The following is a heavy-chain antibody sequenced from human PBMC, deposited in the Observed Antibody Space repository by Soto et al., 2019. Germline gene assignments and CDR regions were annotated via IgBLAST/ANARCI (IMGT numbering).Heavy chain of an antibody. CDR1: GFTFSGSA. CDR2: IRSKANSYAT. Sequence: EVQLVEWGGGLVQHGGSLTLSCAASGFTFSGSAMHWVRQASGNGLEWVGRIRSKANSYATAYAVSVKGKYTISREDSRNTAYLQMNSLKSENTAVYYCARGVYDCCGSHPKGLDYWGQGTVVIVSS. D-gene: IGHD3-3*01. CDR3: ARGVYDCCGSHPKGLDY. J-gene: IGHJ4*02. V-gene: IGHV3-73*01.